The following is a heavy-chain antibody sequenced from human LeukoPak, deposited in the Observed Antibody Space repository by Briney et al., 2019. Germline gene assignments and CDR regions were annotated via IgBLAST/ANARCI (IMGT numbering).Heavy chain of an antibody. J-gene: IGHJ4*02. CDR2: INTDGSST. CDR1: GFTFSSHW. CDR3: AREADYGDYVDY. V-gene: IGHV3-74*01. Sequence: GGSLRLSCAASGFTFSSHWMHWVRQAPGEGLVWVSRINTDGSSTSYADSVKGRFTISRDNAKNTLYLQMNSLRAEDTAVYCCAREADYGDYVDYWGQGTLVTVSS. D-gene: IGHD4-17*01.